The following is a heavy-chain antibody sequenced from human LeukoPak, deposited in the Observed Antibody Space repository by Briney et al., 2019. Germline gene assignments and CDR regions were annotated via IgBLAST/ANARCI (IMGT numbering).Heavy chain of an antibody. J-gene: IGHJ4*02. V-gene: IGHV3-53*01. D-gene: IGHD3-9*01. Sequence: GGSLRLSCAASVFNVITKSMSWVRQAPGKGLEWVSLIHSDGNTCYADSVKGRFTISRDTSKNTVSLQMNSLGAEDAAVYYCVSHSDPLTSYSFDYWGQGTLVTVSS. CDR3: VSHSDPLTSYSFDY. CDR1: VFNVITKS. CDR2: IHSDGNT.